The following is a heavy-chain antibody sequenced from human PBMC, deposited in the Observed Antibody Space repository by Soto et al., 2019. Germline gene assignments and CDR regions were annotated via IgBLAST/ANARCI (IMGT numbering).Heavy chain of an antibody. V-gene: IGHV1-46*03. J-gene: IGHJ3*02. CDR3: TRAPSYGAFDI. D-gene: IGHD4-17*01. CDR2: INPSGGST. CDR1: GYTFTSYY. Sequence: ASVKVSCKASGYTFTSYYIHWVLQAPGQGLEWMGIINPSGGSTTYAQKFQGRVTMTRDTSTSTVYMELSSLRSEDTAVYYCTRAPSYGAFDIWGQGTMVTVSS.